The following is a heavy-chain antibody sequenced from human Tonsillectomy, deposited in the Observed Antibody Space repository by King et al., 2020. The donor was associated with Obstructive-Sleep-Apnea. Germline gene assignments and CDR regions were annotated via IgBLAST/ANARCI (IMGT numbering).Heavy chain of an antibody. V-gene: IGHV5-51*01. CDR2: IYPGDSDT. J-gene: IGHJ1*01. CDR1: GYSFPNYW. D-gene: IGHD2/OR15-2a*01. Sequence: QLVQSGAEVKKPGESLRISCEVSGYSFPNYWIAWVRQMPGKCLEWVGIIYPGDSDTRYSPPFRGQVTISADKSTNTAYLQWSSLRASDTAMYYCARQVEARPHYYLESWGQGTLVTVSS. CDR3: ARQVEARPHYYLES.